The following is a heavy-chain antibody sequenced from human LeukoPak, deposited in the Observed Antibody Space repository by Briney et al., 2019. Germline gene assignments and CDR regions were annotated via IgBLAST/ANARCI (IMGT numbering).Heavy chain of an antibody. Sequence: SETLSLTCTVSGGSIITSSFFWGWVRQSPAKGLEWIGNIYYRGNTNYNPSLQGRVTISLDTSKSQFSLNLSSVTAADTAVYYCARLASNWFRRDFWYFDLWGRGTLVSVSS. V-gene: IGHV4-39*01. J-gene: IGHJ2*01. D-gene: IGHD6-13*01. CDR3: ARLASNWFRRDFWYFDL. CDR2: IYYRGNT. CDR1: GGSIITSSFF.